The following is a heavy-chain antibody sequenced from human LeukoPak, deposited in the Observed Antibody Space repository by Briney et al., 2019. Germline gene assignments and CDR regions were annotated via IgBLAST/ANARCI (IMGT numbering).Heavy chain of an antibody. CDR1: GFTFGDYA. Sequence: PGGSLRLSCTASGFTFGDYAMSWFRQAPGKGLEWVSLICDKAYAGTTEYAASVKGRFTISRDDSKNIAYLQVNSLNTEDRGVYYCTRDCSSTNCFVDSWGQGTLVTVSS. J-gene: IGHJ4*02. D-gene: IGHD2-2*01. CDR3: TRDCSSTNCFVDS. CDR2: ICDKAYAGTT. V-gene: IGHV3-49*03.